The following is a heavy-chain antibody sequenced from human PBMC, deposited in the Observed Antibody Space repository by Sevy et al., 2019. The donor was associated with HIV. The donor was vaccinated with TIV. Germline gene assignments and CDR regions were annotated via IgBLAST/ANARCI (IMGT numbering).Heavy chain of an antibody. CDR3: AGARHWGGFVSYFDI. V-gene: IGHV3-11*01. J-gene: IGHJ4*02. D-gene: IGHD7-27*01. CDR2: ISGLGTIT. Sequence: GGSLRLSCEVSGFIFSDYYMAWIRQTPGKGLEWIAYISGLGTITSYADSVRGRFTVSRDGAKNSVFLQMTSLRVDDTALYHCAGARHWGGFVSYFDIWGQGALVTVSS. CDR1: GFIFSDYY.